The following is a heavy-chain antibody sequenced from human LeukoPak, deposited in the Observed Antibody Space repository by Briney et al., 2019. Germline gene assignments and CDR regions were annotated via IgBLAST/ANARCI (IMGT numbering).Heavy chain of an antibody. V-gene: IGHV4-4*07. CDR3: ARLDYYGSGSRRLDY. Sequence: SETLSLTCTVSGGSISSYYWSWIRQPAGKGLEWIGRIYTSGSTDYNPSLKSRLTISVDTSKNQFSLKLSSVTAADTAVYYCARLDYYGSGSRRLDYWGQGTLVTVSS. J-gene: IGHJ4*02. CDR1: GGSISSYY. D-gene: IGHD3-10*01. CDR2: IYTSGST.